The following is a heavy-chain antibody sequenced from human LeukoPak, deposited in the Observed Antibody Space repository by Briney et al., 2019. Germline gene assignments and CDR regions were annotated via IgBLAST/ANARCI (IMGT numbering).Heavy chain of an antibody. CDR3: AKGRSGFFAYYYYLDV. J-gene: IGHJ6*03. CDR2: INPSGGST. Sequence: GASVKVSCKASGYTLTSNYIHWVRQAPGQGLEWMGIINPSGGSTTYAQKFQGRVTMTRDTSTSTVYMELTSLRSEDTAVYYCAKGRSGFFAYYYYLDVWGKGTTVTVSS. V-gene: IGHV1-46*03. D-gene: IGHD3-3*01. CDR1: GYTLTSNY.